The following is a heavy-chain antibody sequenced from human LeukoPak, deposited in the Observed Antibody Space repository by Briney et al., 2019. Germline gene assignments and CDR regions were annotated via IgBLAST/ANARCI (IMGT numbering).Heavy chain of an antibody. CDR3: ARDHIAVAAAPDY. D-gene: IGHD6-19*01. V-gene: IGHV1-18*01. CDR1: GYTFTSYG. CDR2: ISAYNGNT. Sequence: ASVKVSCKASGYTFTSYGISWVRQAPGQGLEWMGWISAYNGNTNYAQKLQGRVTMTTDTSTSTVYMELRSLRSDDTAVYYCARDHIAVAAAPDYWGQGTLVTVSS. J-gene: IGHJ4*02.